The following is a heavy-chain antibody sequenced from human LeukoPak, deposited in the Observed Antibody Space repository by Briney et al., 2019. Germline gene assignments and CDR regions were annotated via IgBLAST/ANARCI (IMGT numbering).Heavy chain of an antibody. Sequence: SETLSLTCTVSGGSISSYYWSWIRQPPGKGLEWIGYIYYSGSTNYNPSLKSRVTISVDTSKNQFSLKPSSVTAADTAVYYCARVVRGVIDYWGQGTLVTVSS. CDR1: GGSISSYY. J-gene: IGHJ4*02. D-gene: IGHD3-10*01. V-gene: IGHV4-59*01. CDR2: IYYSGST. CDR3: ARVVRGVIDY.